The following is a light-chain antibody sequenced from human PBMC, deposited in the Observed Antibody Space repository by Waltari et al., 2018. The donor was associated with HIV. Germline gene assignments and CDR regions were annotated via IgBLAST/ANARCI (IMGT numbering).Light chain of an antibody. V-gene: IGLV4-69*01. CDR1: SAHSSYV. CDR3: QTWGTGIVV. CDR2: LNSDGSH. Sequence: QLVLTQSPSASASLGASVKLTCTLSSAHSSYVIAWHQQQPKKGPRYLMKLNSDGSHFKGDGIPDRFSGSSSGAERYLTISSLQSEDEADYYCQTWGTGIVVFGGGTKLTVL. J-gene: IGLJ2*01.